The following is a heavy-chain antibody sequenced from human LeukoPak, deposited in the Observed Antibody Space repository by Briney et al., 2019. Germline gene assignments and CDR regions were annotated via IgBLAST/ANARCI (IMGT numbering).Heavy chain of an antibody. Sequence: PGGSLRLSCAASGFTFSSYWMSWVRQAPGKGLEWVANIKQDGSEKYYVDSVKGRFTISRDNAKNPLYLQMNSLRAEDTAVYYCAREGGYSYGYNYFDPWGQGALVTVSS. J-gene: IGHJ5*02. CDR2: IKQDGSEK. V-gene: IGHV3-7*01. CDR1: GFTFSSYW. D-gene: IGHD5-18*01. CDR3: AREGGYSYGYNYFDP.